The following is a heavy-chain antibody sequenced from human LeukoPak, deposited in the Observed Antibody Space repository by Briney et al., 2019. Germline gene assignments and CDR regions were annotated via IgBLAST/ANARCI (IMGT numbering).Heavy chain of an antibody. J-gene: IGHJ4*01. CDR1: GFTVISNY. D-gene: IGHD3-16*01. V-gene: IGHV3-66*01. CDR2: IYGGGST. CDR3: ATEALRPYPAFDS. Sequence: GGSLRLSCAASGFTVISNYMSWVRQAPGKGLEWVSVIYGGGSTYYAGSVKGRFTISRDNSKNTLYLQMNSLRAEDTAVYYCATEALRPYPAFDSWGHGTLVTVSS.